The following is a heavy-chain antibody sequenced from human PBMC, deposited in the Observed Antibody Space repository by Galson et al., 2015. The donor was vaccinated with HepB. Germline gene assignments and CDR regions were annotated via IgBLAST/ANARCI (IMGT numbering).Heavy chain of an antibody. CDR3: ASRGSKYYYYGMDV. D-gene: IGHD6-13*01. V-gene: IGHV4-34*01. CDR2: INHSGST. CDR1: GGSFSGYY. J-gene: IGHJ6*02. Sequence: ETLSLTCAVYGGSFSGYYWSWIRQPPGKGLEWIGEINHSGSTNYNPSLKSRVTISVDTSKNQFSLKLSSVTAADTAVYYCASRGSKYYYYGMDVWGQGTTVTVSS.